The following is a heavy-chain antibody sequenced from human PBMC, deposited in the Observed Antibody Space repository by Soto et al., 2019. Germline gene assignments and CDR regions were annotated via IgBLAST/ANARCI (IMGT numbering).Heavy chain of an antibody. D-gene: IGHD2-21*01. V-gene: IGHV3-23*01. CDR2: ISGSGGST. CDR1: GFTFSSYA. J-gene: IGHJ6*02. CDR3: AKGGCYSPAACGMDV. Sequence: EVQLLESRGGLVQPGGSLRLSCAASGFTFSSYAMSWVRQAPGKGLEWVSAISGSGGSTYYADSVKGRFTISRDNSKNTLYLQMNSLRAEDTAVYYCAKGGCYSPAACGMDVWGQGTTVTVSS.